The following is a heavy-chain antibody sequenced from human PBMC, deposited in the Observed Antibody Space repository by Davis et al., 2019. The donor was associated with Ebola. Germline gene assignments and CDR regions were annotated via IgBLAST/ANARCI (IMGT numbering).Heavy chain of an antibody. Sequence: GESLKISCAASGFTFRSYSMNWVRQAPGKGLEWVSSISSSSSYIYYADSVKGRFTISRDNAKNSLYLQMNSLRAEDTAVYYCARDLYDYIWGSYRLSFDYWGQGTLVTVSS. D-gene: IGHD3-16*02. V-gene: IGHV3-21*01. CDR3: ARDLYDYIWGSYRLSFDY. CDR1: GFTFRSYS. CDR2: ISSSSSYI. J-gene: IGHJ4*02.